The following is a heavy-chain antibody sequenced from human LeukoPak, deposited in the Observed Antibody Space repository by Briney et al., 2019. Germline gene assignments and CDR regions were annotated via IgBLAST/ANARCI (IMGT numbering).Heavy chain of an antibody. CDR2: INHSGST. J-gene: IGHJ4*02. Sequence: SETLSLTCAVYGGSFSGYYWSWIRQPPGKGLEWIGEINHSGSTNYNPSLKSRVTISVDTSKNQFSLKLSSVTAADTAVYYCARGGRDIVVVPAAIPIDYWGQGTPVTVSS. D-gene: IGHD2-2*02. V-gene: IGHV4-34*01. CDR1: GGSFSGYY. CDR3: ARGGRDIVVVPAAIPIDY.